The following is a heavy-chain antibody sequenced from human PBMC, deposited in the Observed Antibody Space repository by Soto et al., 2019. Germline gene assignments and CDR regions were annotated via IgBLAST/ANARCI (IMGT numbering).Heavy chain of an antibody. CDR1: GGSISSSSYY. V-gene: IGHV4-39*01. CDR3: ARLIEGSGAFDI. D-gene: IGHD2-21*01. Sequence: SETLSLTCTVSGGSISSSSYYWGWIRQPPGKGLEWIGSIYYSGSTYYNPSLKSRVTISVDTSKNHFSLKLSSVTAADTAVYYCARLIEGSGAFDIWGQGTMVTVSS. J-gene: IGHJ3*02. CDR2: IYYSGST.